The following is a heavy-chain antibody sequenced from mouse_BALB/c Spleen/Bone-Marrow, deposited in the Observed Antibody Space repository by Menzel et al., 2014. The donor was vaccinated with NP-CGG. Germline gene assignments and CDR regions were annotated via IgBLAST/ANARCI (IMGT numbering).Heavy chain of an antibody. CDR2: INPDSSTI. CDR3: ARPGYYGYQDV. V-gene: IGHV4-1*02. CDR1: GFDFSRYW. D-gene: IGHD1-2*01. J-gene: IGHJ1*01. Sequence: DVKLQESGGGLVQPGGSLKLSCAASGFDFSRYWMTWVRQAPGKGLEWIGEINPDSSTINYTPSLKEKFIISRDNAKNTLYLQMSKVRSEDTALYYCARPGYYGYQDVWGAGTTVTVSS.